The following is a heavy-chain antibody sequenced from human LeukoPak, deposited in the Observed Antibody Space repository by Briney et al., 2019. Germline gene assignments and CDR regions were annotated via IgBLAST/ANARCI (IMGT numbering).Heavy chain of an antibody. D-gene: IGHD3-9*01. CDR3: ASGLGYYDILTGYSDAFDI. J-gene: IGHJ3*02. CDR1: GYSFTSYW. CDR2: IYPGDSDT. V-gene: IGHV5-51*01. Sequence: GESLKISCKGSGYSFTSYWIGWVRQMPGKGLEWMGIIYPGDSDTRYSPSFQGQVTISADKSISTAYLQSSSLSASGPAMYYCASGLGYYDILTGYSDAFDIWGQGTMVTASS.